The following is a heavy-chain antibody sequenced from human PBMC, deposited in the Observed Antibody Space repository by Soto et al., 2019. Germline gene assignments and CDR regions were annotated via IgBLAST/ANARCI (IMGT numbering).Heavy chain of an antibody. Sequence: GASVKVSCKASGYTFASYAISWMRQAPGQGLEWMGWISAYNGSTNYAQKLQGRVTMTTDTSTSTAYMELRSLRSDDTAVYYCARDPPPPDYWGQGTLVTVSS. CDR3: ARDPPPPDY. CDR1: GYTFASYA. V-gene: IGHV1-18*01. J-gene: IGHJ4*02. CDR2: ISAYNGST.